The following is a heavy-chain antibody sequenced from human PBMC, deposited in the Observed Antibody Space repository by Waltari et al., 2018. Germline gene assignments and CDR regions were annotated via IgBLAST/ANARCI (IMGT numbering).Heavy chain of an antibody. J-gene: IGHJ4*02. CDR3: TRDWDYQDRNREY. D-gene: IGHD2-2*01. CDR1: GFTFDHYD. Sequence: EVQLLESGGGLVQPGGSLRLSFTGSGFTFDHYDMTWGRQPPGKGLGGCSVVQRGGSTYYADAGRGRFTVSRESLRSTMFLQMDGLTLADTAVYYCTRDWDYQDRNREYWGQGTLVTVSS. CDR2: VQRGGST. V-gene: IGHV3-23*01.